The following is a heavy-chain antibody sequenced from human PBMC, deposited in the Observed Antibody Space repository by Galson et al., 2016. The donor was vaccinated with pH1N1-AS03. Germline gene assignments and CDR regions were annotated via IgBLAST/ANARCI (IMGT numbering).Heavy chain of an antibody. CDR1: GYAFTDYY. J-gene: IGHJ3*01. CDR3: VRGSPHSSSTNYAFEF. V-gene: IGHV1-2*02. Sequence: SVKVSCKASGYAFTDYYMHLLRQAPGQGLEWMAWINTDSGGTDYAQKFQGRVTVTRDASISTTYMELSSLRSDDTAVYYCVRGSPHSSSTNYAFEFWGRGTMVTVPS. CDR2: INTDSGGT. D-gene: IGHD6-13*01.